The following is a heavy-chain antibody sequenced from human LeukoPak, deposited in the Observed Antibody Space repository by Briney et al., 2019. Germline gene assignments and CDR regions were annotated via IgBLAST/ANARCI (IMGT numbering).Heavy chain of an antibody. CDR2: INTDGSST. CDR3: AKGLMSYSNSYYFDY. J-gene: IGHJ4*02. D-gene: IGHD4-11*01. CDR1: GFTFSNYW. V-gene: IGHV3-74*03. Sequence: GGSLRLSCAASGFTFSNYWMHWVRQAPGKGLVWVSRINTDGSSTTYADSVKGRFTISRDNAKNMLYVQMNSLRAEDTAVYYCAKGLMSYSNSYYFDYWGQGTLVTVSS.